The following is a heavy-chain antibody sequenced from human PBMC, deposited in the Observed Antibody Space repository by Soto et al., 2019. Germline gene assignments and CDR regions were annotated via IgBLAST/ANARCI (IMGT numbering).Heavy chain of an antibody. CDR2: ISNDGGKE. J-gene: IGHJ4*02. V-gene: IGHV3-30*03. Sequence: ESGGGVVQPGRSLRLSCAASGFTFSTYGIHWVRQAPGKGLEWVAVISNDGGKEYYADSVKGRFTISRDNSKNTLYLQMNSLRPEDTAVYYCARVGDVYNSFFDYWGQGTLVTVSS. CDR3: ARVGDVYNSFFDY. CDR1: GFTFSTYG. D-gene: IGHD1-26*01.